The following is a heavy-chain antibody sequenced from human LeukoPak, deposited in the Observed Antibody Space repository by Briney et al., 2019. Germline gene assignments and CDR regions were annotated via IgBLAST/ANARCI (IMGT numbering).Heavy chain of an antibody. V-gene: IGHV4-34*01. D-gene: IGHD3-10*01. Sequence: SETLSLTCAVYGGSFSGYYWSWIRQPPGKGLEWIGEINHSGSTNYNPSLKSRVTISVDTSKNQFSLKLSSVTAADTAVYYCASGRVRGRGMDVWDKGTTVTVSS. CDR1: GGSFSGYY. CDR3: ASGRVRGRGMDV. CDR2: INHSGST. J-gene: IGHJ6*04.